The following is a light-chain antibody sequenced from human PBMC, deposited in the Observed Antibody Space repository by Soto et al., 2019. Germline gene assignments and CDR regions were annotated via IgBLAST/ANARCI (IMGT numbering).Light chain of an antibody. CDR1: ASNIGRDP. Sequence: QSVLTQPPSASGAPGQRVTISCSGSASNIGRDPVNWYQQVPGTAPKLLIYENNHRPSGVPDRFSGSKSGISAALVISGLQSEDEAEYFCAGWDGSLKGFVFGTGTKVTVL. V-gene: IGLV1-44*01. CDR2: ENN. CDR3: AGWDGSLKGFV. J-gene: IGLJ1*01.